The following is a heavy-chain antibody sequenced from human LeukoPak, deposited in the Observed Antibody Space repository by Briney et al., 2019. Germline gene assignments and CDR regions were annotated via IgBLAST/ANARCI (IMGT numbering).Heavy chain of an antibody. Sequence: ASVKVSCKASGYTFTSYAMNWVRQAPGQRLEWMGWINAGNGNTKYSQKFQGRVTITRDTSASTAYMELSSLRSEDTAVYYCARDPAGHCTNGVCGYFDYWGQGTLVTVSS. D-gene: IGHD2-8*01. CDR2: INAGNGNT. J-gene: IGHJ4*02. CDR1: GYTFTSYA. CDR3: ARDPAGHCTNGVCGYFDY. V-gene: IGHV1-3*01.